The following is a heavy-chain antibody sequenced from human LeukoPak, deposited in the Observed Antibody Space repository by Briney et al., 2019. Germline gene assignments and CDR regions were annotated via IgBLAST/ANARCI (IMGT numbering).Heavy chain of an antibody. CDR1: GFTFSSYE. J-gene: IGHJ4*02. Sequence: PGGSLRLSCAASGFTFSSYEMNWVRQAPGKGLEWVSYISSSGSTIYYADSVKGRFTISRDNAKNSLYLQMNSLRAEDTAVYYCARELTQQLVRVFDYWGQGTLVTVSS. D-gene: IGHD6-13*01. V-gene: IGHV3-48*03. CDR3: ARELTQQLVRVFDY. CDR2: ISSSGSTI.